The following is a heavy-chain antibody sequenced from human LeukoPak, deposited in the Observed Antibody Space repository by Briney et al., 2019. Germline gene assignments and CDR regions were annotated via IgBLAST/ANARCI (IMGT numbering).Heavy chain of an antibody. V-gene: IGHV3-30*18. CDR1: GFTFSSYG. J-gene: IGHJ4*02. CDR2: ISYDGSNK. Sequence: PGGSLRLSCAASGFTFSSYGMHWVRQAPGKGLEWVAVISYDGSNKYYADSVKGRFTISRDNSKNTLYLQMNSLRAEDTAVYYCAKRGPAAIGSNFDYWGQGTLVTVSS. D-gene: IGHD2-2*01. CDR3: AKRGPAAIGSNFDY.